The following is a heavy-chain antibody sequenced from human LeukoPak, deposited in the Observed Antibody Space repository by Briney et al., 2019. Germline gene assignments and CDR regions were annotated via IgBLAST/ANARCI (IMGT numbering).Heavy chain of an antibody. Sequence: PGGSLRLSCAASGFTFSSYWMSWVRQAPGKGLGWVANIKQDGSEKSYVDSVKGRFTISRDNTKNSLYLQMNSLRAEDTAVYYCARGQTTMTNWGQGTLVTVSS. V-gene: IGHV3-7*03. J-gene: IGHJ4*02. CDR1: GFTFSSYW. CDR2: IKQDGSEK. D-gene: IGHD4-17*01. CDR3: ARGQTTMTN.